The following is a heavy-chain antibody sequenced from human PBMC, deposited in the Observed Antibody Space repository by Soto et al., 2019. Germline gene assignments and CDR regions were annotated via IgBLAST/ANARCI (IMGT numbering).Heavy chain of an antibody. V-gene: IGHV3-74*01. Sequence: GGSLRLSCAASGFTFSSYWMHWVRQAPGKGLVWVSRINSDGSTTVYADSVKGRFTISRDNAKNTLYLQMTSLRAEDTAIYHCARDREMIYSSRPYDYWGQGSLVTVSS. CDR3: ARDREMIYSSRPYDY. CDR2: INSDGSTT. D-gene: IGHD4-4*01. CDR1: GFTFSSYW. J-gene: IGHJ4*02.